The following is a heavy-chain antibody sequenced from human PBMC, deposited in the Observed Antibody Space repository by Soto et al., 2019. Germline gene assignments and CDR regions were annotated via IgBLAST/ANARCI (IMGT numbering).Heavy chain of an antibody. CDR2: IIPAFGPA. CDR1: GGTFSSFD. D-gene: IGHD2-15*01. Sequence: QVQLVQSGAEVKKPGSSVKVSCKVSGGTFSSFDISWLRQAPGQRLEWMGGIIPAFGPANYAPKFQGTVSIPADDSATTVYMELGSLRSDDTGVYYCARSGPYCNGGSCYFQYWGQGTLVTVSS. J-gene: IGHJ1*01. CDR3: ARSGPYCNGGSCYFQY. V-gene: IGHV1-69*01.